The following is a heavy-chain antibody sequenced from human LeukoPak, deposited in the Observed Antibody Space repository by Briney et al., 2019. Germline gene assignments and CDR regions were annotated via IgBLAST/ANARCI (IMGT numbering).Heavy chain of an antibody. J-gene: IGHJ6*03. CDR2: INSDGSST. CDR1: GFTFSSYW. V-gene: IGHV3-74*01. CDR3: ARDSRYDYYYMDV. Sequence: GGSLRLSCAASGFTFSSYWMHWVRQAPGKGLVWVSRINSDGSSTSYADSVKGRFTISRDNAKNTLYLKMNSLRAEDTAVYYCARDSRYDYYYMDVWGKGTTVTVSS. D-gene: IGHD6-25*01.